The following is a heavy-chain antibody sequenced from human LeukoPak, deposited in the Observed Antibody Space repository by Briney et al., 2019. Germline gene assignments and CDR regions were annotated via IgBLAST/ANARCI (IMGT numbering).Heavy chain of an antibody. V-gene: IGHV3-30*02. Sequence: GGSLRLSCAASGFTFSSYGMHWVRQAPGKGLEWVAFIRYDGSNKYYADSVKGRFTISRDNSKNTLYLQMNSLRAEDTAVYYCAKEGWSYGSGTLDVWGKGTTVTISS. CDR3: AKEGWSYGSGTLDV. CDR2: IRYDGSNK. J-gene: IGHJ6*04. D-gene: IGHD3-10*01. CDR1: GFTFSSYG.